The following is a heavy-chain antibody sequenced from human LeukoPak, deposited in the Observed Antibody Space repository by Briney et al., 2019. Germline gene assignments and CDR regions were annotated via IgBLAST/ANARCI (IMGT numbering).Heavy chain of an antibody. V-gene: IGHV4-59*01. J-gene: IGHJ4*02. CDR1: GGSISSYY. D-gene: IGHD3-22*01. Sequence: SETLSLTCTVSGGSISSYYWSWIRQPPGKGLEWIGFIYYSGSTNYNPSLKSRVTISVNTSKNQFSLKLSSVSAADTAVYYCARIGGDSGYYYYFDYRGQGTLVTVSS. CDR3: ARIGGDSGYYYYFDY. CDR2: IYYSGST.